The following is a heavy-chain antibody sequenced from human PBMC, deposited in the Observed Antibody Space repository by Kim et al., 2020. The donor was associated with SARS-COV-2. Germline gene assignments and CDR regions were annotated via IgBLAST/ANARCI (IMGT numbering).Heavy chain of an antibody. Sequence: GGSLRLSWAASGFTFSCACMTWFSKAPGKGLDWVSNLNRDGSKENYVDYVKGRLTISRDNAKSSEFLQMYNLIAEDTAVFYCARVIDESGYDRNDYWGQGTVVTVSS. CDR3: ARVIDESGYDRNDY. D-gene: IGHD5-12*01. CDR1: GFTFSCAC. V-gene: IGHV3-7*04. CDR2: LNRDGSKE. J-gene: IGHJ4*02.